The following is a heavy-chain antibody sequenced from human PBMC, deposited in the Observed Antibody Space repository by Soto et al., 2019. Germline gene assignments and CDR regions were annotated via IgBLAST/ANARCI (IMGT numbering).Heavy chain of an antibody. D-gene: IGHD4-17*01. V-gene: IGHV3-74*01. CDR3: ARVAYGDWGVFAY. J-gene: IGHJ4*02. CDR1: GFTFSSCW. Sequence: VQLVESGGGLVQPGGSLRLSCEASGFTFSSCWIHWVRQAPGKGLVWVSRINSDGSTISYADSVQGRFTISRDNAKNTVYLQMNSLRAEDTAVYYCARVAYGDWGVFAYWGQGTLVTVSS. CDR2: INSDGSTI.